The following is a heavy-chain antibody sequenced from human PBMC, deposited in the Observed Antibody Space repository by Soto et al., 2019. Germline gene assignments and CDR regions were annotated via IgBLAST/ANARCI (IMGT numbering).Heavy chain of an antibody. CDR3: AKDQGSSNPLYYFDF. D-gene: IGHD2-2*01. J-gene: IGHJ4*02. CDR1: GFTFSIYA. CDR2: MSRTGDNT. Sequence: GGSLRLSCAASGFTFSIYAMTWVRQSPGNGLEWVSSMSRTGDNTYYADSVKGRFTISRDNSKNTLYLQMNSLRAEDTAIYYCAKDQGSSNPLYYFDFWGPGTLVTVSS. V-gene: IGHV3-23*01.